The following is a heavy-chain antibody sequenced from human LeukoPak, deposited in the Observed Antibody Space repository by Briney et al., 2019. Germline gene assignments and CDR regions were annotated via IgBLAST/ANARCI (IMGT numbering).Heavy chain of an antibody. Sequence: PSETLSLTCAVPGGSISTYYWSWIRQPPGKGLEWIGYVYYSGSTNYNPSLRSRVTISVGTSKNQFSLKLSSVTAADTAVYYCARGSNPYQFDYWGQGTLVTVSS. J-gene: IGHJ4*02. CDR3: ARGSNPYQFDY. D-gene: IGHD1-26*01. CDR2: VYYSGST. V-gene: IGHV4-59*01. CDR1: GGSISTYY.